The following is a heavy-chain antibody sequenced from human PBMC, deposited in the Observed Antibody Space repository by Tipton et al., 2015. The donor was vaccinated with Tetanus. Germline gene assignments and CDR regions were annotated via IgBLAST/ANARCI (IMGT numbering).Heavy chain of an antibody. D-gene: IGHD3-3*01. J-gene: IGHJ2*01. V-gene: IGHV4-31*02. Sequence: LRLSCTVSGGSITSGGYFWNWIRQHPGKGLEWIGYIYYSGSTYYNPSLKSRITISVDTSKNQFSLKLSSVTAADTAVYYCARDPAVLRFLEWLPDWYFALWGRGTLVTVSS. CDR3: ARDPAVLRFLEWLPDWYFAL. CDR1: GGSITSGGYF. CDR2: IYYSGST.